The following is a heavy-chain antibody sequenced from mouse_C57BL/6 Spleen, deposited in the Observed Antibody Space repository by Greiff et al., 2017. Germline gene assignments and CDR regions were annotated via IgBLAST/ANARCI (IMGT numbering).Heavy chain of an antibody. CDR3: ANYYGSSYSYFEY. D-gene: IGHD1-1*01. Sequence: VQLQESGAELARPGASVKLSCKASGYTFTSYGISWVKQRTGQGLEWIGEIYPRSGNTYYNEKFKGKATLTADKSSSTAYMELRSLTSEDSAVYFCANYYGSSYSYFEYWGKGTTLTVSS. CDR2: IYPRSGNT. CDR1: GYTFTSYG. V-gene: IGHV1-81*01. J-gene: IGHJ2*01.